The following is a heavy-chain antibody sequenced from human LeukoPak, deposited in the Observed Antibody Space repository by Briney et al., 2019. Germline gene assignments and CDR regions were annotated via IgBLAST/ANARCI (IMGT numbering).Heavy chain of an antibody. J-gene: IGHJ4*02. Sequence: PSETLSLTCTVSGGSITSNFWSWIRQPPGKGLEWIGYLYNSGSTSYNPSLKSRATISGDTSTNQFSLKLNSVTAADTAIYYCARAKPNWSPPDYWGQGTLVTVSS. D-gene: IGHD1-1*01. CDR2: LYNSGST. CDR1: GGSITSNF. CDR3: ARAKPNWSPPDY. V-gene: IGHV4-59*08.